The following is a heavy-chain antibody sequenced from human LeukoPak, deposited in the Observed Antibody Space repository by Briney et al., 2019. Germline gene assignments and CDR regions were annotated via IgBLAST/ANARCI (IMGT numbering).Heavy chain of an antibody. Sequence: ASQTLSLTCTVSGGSISSGGYYWSWIRQPPGKGLEWIGYIYHSGSTYYNPSLKSRVTISVDRSKNQFSLKLSSVTAADTAVYYCARDGIVVVPGNYYYYMDVWGKGTTVTVSS. CDR2: IYHSGST. CDR3: ARDGIVVVPGNYYYYMDV. D-gene: IGHD2-2*01. V-gene: IGHV4-30-2*01. CDR1: GGSISSGGYY. J-gene: IGHJ6*03.